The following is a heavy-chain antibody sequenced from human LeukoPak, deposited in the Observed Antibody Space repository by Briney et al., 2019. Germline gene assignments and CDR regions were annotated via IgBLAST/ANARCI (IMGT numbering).Heavy chain of an antibody. D-gene: IGHD6-19*01. CDR1: GDSVSGNRAT. Sequence: SQTLSLTCAISGDSVSGNRATWNWLRQSPSRGLEWLGRIYYRSKWYSDNAVSVKGRITINPDTSKNQFSLKLSSVTAADTAVYYCARLRGSSGWYFVDAFDIWGQGTMVTVSS. V-gene: IGHV6-1*01. J-gene: IGHJ3*02. CDR2: IYYRSKWYS. CDR3: ARLRGSSGWYFVDAFDI.